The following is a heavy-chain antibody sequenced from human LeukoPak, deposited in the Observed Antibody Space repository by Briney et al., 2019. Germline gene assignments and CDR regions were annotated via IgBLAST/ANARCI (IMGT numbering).Heavy chain of an antibody. V-gene: IGHV3-33*01. Sequence: GGSLRLSCAVPGLPLSRYRMHWVRQAAGKGVEWEEVIRCDGRNKYYGDSGKGRFINARNKSKNTLYLQMNSLRAEDTAVYYCAREGRITIFSRMDVWGQGTTVTVSS. CDR3: AREGRITIFSRMDV. CDR2: IRCDGRNK. J-gene: IGHJ6*02. CDR1: GLPLSRYR. D-gene: IGHD3-9*01.